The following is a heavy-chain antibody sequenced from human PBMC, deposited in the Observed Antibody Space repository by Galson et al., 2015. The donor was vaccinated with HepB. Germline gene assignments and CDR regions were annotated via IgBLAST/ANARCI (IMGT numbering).Heavy chain of an antibody. D-gene: IGHD3-10*01. V-gene: IGHV3-30-3*01. Sequence: SLRLSCAASGFTFSSYPMHWVRQAPGKGLEWVAVISYDGSNKYYADSVKGRFTISRDNSKNTLYLQMNSLRAEDTAVYYCARELRLGITMVRGADYWGQGTLVTVSS. J-gene: IGHJ4*02. CDR1: GFTFSSYP. CDR3: ARELRLGITMVRGADY. CDR2: ISYDGSNK.